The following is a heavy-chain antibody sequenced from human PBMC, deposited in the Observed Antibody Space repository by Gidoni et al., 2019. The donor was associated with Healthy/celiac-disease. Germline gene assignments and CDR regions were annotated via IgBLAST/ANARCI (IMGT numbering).Heavy chain of an antibody. V-gene: IGHV1-2*02. J-gene: IGHJ6*02. D-gene: IGHD4-17*01. CDR3: ARGDYGDRPFYGMDV. CDR2: INPNSGGT. Sequence: QVQLVQSGAEVKKPGASVKVSCKASGYTFTGYYMHWVRQAPGQGLEWMGWINPNSGGTNYAQKFQGRVTMTRDTSISTAYMELSRLRSDDTAVYYCARGDYGDRPFYGMDVWGQGTTVTVSS. CDR1: GYTFTGYY.